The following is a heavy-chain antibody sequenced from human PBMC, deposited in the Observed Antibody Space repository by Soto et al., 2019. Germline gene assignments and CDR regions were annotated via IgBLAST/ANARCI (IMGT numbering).Heavy chain of an antibody. CDR3: ARPFIAPKYCSGGSCYSPFDY. Sequence: QVQLVESGGGLVKPGGSLRLSCAASGFTFSDYYMSWIRQAPGKGLEWVSYISSSGSTIYYADSVKGRFTISRDNAKNSLYLQMNSLRAEDTAVYYCARPFIAPKYCSGGSCYSPFDYWGQRTLVTVSS. V-gene: IGHV3-11*01. J-gene: IGHJ4*02. CDR1: GFTFSDYY. D-gene: IGHD2-15*01. CDR2: ISSSGSTI.